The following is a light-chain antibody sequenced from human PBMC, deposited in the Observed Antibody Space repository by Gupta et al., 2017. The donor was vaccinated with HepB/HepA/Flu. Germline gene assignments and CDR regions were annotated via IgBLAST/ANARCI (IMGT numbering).Light chain of an antibody. Sequence: EIVLTPSPATLSLSPGERATLSCRARQSVSSYLAWYQQKPGQAPSLLIYDASNKATGLPARFSGSGSGTEDSLTTSSREPEDVAVYYCQQRSNCLLTFGGGTKVEIK. CDR3: QQRSNCLLT. V-gene: IGKV3-11*01. J-gene: IGKJ4*01. CDR1: QSVSSY. CDR2: DAS.